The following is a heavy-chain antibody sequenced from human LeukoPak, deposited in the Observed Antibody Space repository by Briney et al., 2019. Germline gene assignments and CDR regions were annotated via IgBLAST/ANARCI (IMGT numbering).Heavy chain of an antibody. CDR1: GFTFSSYA. V-gene: IGHV3-23*01. D-gene: IGHD6-19*01. CDR2: ISGSGGST. Sequence: GGSLRLSCAASGFTFSSYAMSWVRQAPGKGLEWVSAISGSGGSTYYADSVKGRFTISRDNSKNTLYLQMNSLRAEDTAVYYCVKRGLDHDAFDIWGQGTMVTVSS. CDR3: VKRGLDHDAFDI. J-gene: IGHJ3*02.